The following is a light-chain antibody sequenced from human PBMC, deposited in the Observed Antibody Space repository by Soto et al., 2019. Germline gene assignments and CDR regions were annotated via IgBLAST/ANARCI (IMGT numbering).Light chain of an antibody. V-gene: IGLV1-40*01. Sequence: QSVLTQPPSVSGAPGERVTISCTGSSANIGAAYNVDWYKQLPGTAPKLLIYGNNNRPSGFPARFSGSKSGTSASLAIAGLQAEDECDYYCQSYDSSLSGYVFGTGTKLTVL. J-gene: IGLJ1*01. CDR1: SANIGAAYN. CDR3: QSYDSSLSGYV. CDR2: GNN.